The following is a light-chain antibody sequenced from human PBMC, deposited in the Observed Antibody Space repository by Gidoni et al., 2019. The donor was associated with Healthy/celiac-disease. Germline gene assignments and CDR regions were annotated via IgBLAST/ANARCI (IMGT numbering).Light chain of an antibody. CDR3: QQYGSSLLT. J-gene: IGKJ4*01. CDR1: QSVSSSY. Sequence: EIVLTQSPGTLSLSPGERATLSCRASQSVSSSYLAWYQQPPGQAPRLLIYGASSRATGIPDRFSGSGSGTDFTLTIRRLEPEDFAVYYCQQYGSSLLTFGGGTKVEIK. CDR2: GAS. V-gene: IGKV3-20*01.